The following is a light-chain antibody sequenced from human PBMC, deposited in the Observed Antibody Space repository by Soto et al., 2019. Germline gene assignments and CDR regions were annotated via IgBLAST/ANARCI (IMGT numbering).Light chain of an antibody. Sequence: QSALTQPPSASGTPGQRVTISCSGRSSNIGSNTVNWYQQLPGTAPKLLIYRNDQRPSGVPDRFSGSKSGTSGSLAISGLQSEDEADYYCAAWDDSLNGYVFGTGTKVPVL. J-gene: IGLJ1*01. V-gene: IGLV1-44*01. CDR3: AAWDDSLNGYV. CDR2: RND. CDR1: SSNIGSNT.